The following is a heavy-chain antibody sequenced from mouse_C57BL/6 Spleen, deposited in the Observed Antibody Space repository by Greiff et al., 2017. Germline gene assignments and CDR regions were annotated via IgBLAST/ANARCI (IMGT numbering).Heavy chain of an antibody. D-gene: IGHD1-3*01. CDR1: GFTFSDYY. J-gene: IGHJ4*01. V-gene: IGHV5-16*01. CDR2: INYNGSST. Sequence: EVKLQESEGGLVQPGSSMKISCTASGFTFSDYYMAWVRQVPEKGLEWVANINYNGSSTYYLDSLKSRFIISRDNAKNVLYLQMSSLKSEDTATYYGAREDGLKAMDYWGQGTSVTVSS. CDR3: AREDGLKAMDY.